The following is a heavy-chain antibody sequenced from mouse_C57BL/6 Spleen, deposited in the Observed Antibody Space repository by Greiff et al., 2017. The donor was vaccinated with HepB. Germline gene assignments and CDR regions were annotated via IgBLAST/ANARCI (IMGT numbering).Heavy chain of an antibody. Sequence: QVTLKVSGPGILQPSQTLSLTCSFSGFSLSTFGMGVGWIRQPSGKGLEWLAHIWWDDDKYYNPALKSRLTISKDTSKNQVILKIANVDTADTATYYCARDSSGYGVDYWGQGTTLTVSS. J-gene: IGHJ2*01. V-gene: IGHV8-8*01. CDR1: GFSLSTFGMG. CDR3: ARDSSGYGVDY. CDR2: IWWDDDK. D-gene: IGHD3-2*02.